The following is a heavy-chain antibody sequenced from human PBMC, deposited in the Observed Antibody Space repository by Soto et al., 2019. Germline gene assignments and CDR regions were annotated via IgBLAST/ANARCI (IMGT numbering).Heavy chain of an antibody. CDR3: ASGVVVVVAATQPNNDVFDI. V-gene: IGHV1-3*01. J-gene: IGHJ3*02. Sequence: ASVKVSCKASGYTFTSYAMHWVSQAPGQRLEWMGWINAGNGNTKYSQKFQGRVTITRDTSASTAYMELSSLRSEDTAVYYCASGVVVVVAATQPNNDVFDIWGQRTMVIVSS. CDR1: GYTFTSYA. D-gene: IGHD2-15*01. CDR2: INAGNGNT.